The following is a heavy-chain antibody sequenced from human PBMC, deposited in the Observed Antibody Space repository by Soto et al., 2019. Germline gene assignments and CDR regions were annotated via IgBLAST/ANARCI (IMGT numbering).Heavy chain of an antibody. Sequence: EVQLLESGGELVQPGGSLRLSCAASGFTFSSYAMSWVRQAPGKGLEWVSGIGGGGTDTYYAKSVRGRFTISRDNSDNTLYLQMNTLRDDDTAVYCCAKWGAIALAGHDYFGMDVWGKGTTVAVSS. CDR1: GFTFSSYA. D-gene: IGHD6-19*01. CDR2: IGGGGTDT. J-gene: IGHJ6*04. V-gene: IGHV3-23*01. CDR3: AKWGAIALAGHDYFGMDV.